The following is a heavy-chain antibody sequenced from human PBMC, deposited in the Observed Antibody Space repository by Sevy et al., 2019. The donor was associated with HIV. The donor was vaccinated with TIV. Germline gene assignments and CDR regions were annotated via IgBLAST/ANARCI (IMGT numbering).Heavy chain of an antibody. Sequence: ASVKVSCEAFGYTFTSYDINWVRQAPGQGLEWMGWMSPNTGATGFAQKFQGRVTLTRNKSITTAYMELSSLTYEATAGYYGARGGNGDFWSYEYYYYGMDVWGQGTTVTVSS. CDR2: MSPNTGAT. D-gene: IGHD3-3*01. J-gene: IGHJ6*02. V-gene: IGHV1-8*01. CDR3: ARGGNGDFWSYEYYYYGMDV. CDR1: GYTFTSYD.